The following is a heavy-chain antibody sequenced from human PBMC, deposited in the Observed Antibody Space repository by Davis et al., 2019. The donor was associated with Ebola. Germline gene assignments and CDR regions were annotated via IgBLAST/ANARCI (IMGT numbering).Heavy chain of an antibody. CDR1: GFTFDDYT. CDR2: ISWDGGST. Sequence: GESLKISCAASGFTFDDYTMHWVRQAPGKGLEWVSLISWDGGSTYYADSVKGRFTISRDNSKNSLYLQMNSLRTEDTALYYCAKDIIGGSYWGWYFDYWGQGTLVIVSS. V-gene: IGHV3-43*01. CDR3: AKDIIGGSYWGWYFDY. D-gene: IGHD1-26*01. J-gene: IGHJ4*02.